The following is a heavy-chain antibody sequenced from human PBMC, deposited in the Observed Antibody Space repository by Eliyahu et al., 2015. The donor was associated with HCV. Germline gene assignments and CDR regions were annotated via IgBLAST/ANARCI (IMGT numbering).Heavy chain of an antibody. CDR2: IKXKTDGGTT. Sequence: EVQLVESGGGLVKPGGSLRLSCAASGFTFSKAWMSWVXAPXKGLXWIGRIKXKTDGGTTDYAAPVKGRFTISRDDSKSTLYLQMNSLKTEDTAVYYCTTGAPGGFDYYLDVWGQGTTVTVSS. CDR1: GFTFSKAW. D-gene: IGHD3-10*01. CDR3: TTGAPGGFDYYLDV. J-gene: IGHJ6*03. V-gene: IGHV3-15*01.